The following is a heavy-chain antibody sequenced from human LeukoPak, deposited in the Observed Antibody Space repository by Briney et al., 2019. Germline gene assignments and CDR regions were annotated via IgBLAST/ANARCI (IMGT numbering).Heavy chain of an antibody. CDR1: GFIFSPYA. J-gene: IGHJ4*02. CDR2: ISYDGSNT. Sequence: GGSLRLSCAASGFIFSPYAMHWVRQAPGKGLEWVTVISYDGSNTYYADSVKGRFTISRDNSKNTLYLQMNSLRAEDTAVYYCARTIPTTSHFDYWGQGTLVTVSS. CDR3: ARTIPTTSHFDY. V-gene: IGHV3-30*04. D-gene: IGHD2-2*01.